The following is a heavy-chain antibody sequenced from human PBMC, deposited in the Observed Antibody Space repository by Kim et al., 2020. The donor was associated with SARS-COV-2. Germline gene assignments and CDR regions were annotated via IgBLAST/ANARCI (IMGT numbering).Heavy chain of an antibody. CDR3: ARTRLRANWFDP. CDR2: LHHSGST. V-gene: IGHV4-34*01. D-gene: IGHD3-3*01. J-gene: IGHJ5*02. CDR1: GGSFSGYY. Sequence: SETLSLTCAVYGGSFSGYYWRWIRQPPGQGLEWIGELHHSGSTNYNPSLKSRVTISVDTSKNQFSLKLSSVTAADTAVYYCARTRLRANWFDPWGQGTLVTVSS.